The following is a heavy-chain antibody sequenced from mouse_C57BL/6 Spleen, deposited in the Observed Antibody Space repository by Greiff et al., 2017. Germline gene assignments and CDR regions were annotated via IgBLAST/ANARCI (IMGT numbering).Heavy chain of an antibody. CDR3: ARWGEVAY. J-gene: IGHJ3*01. CDR2: IYPGDGDT. V-gene: IGHV1-80*01. Sequence: SGASVKISCKASGYAFSSYWMNWVKQRPGKGLEWIGQIYPGDGDTNYNGKFKGKATLTADKSSSTAYMQLSSLTSEDSAVYFCARWGEVAYWGQGTLVTVSA. CDR1: GYAFSSYW.